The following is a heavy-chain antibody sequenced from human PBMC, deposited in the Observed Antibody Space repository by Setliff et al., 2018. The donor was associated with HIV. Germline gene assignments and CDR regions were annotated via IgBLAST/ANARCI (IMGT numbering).Heavy chain of an antibody. J-gene: IGHJ3*01. D-gene: IGHD4-17*01. CDR1: DDPISSYY. CDR2: LYVSGDT. V-gene: IGHV4-4*07. Sequence: PSETLSLTCYVTDDPISSYYWSWVRQPAGKGLEWIGRLYVSGDTNYNPSLKSRVTISVDTSKNQFSLKLSSVTAADTAVYYCARVQMAYAAFDVWGQGTMVTVSS. CDR3: ARVQMAYAAFDV.